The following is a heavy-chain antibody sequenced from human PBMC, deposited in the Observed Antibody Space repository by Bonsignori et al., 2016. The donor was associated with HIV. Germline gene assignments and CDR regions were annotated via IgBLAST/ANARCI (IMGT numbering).Heavy chain of an antibody. Sequence: GESLKISCSASGFSFSTYAMSWVRQAPGTGLEWVSTLSGSGASTFYADSVKGRFTISRDNSKNTLFLQMNSLRAEDTAVYYCAKDVPEYETSAYYLGTFAYWGQGTLVTVSS. CDR2: LSGSGAST. V-gene: IGHV3-23*01. CDR1: GFSFSTYA. J-gene: IGHJ4*02. D-gene: IGHD3-22*01. CDR3: AKDVPEYETSAYYLGTFAY.